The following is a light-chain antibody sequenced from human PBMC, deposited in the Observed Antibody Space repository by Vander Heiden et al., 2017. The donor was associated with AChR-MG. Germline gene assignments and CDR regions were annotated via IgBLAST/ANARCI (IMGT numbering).Light chain of an antibody. CDR1: LSVSRK. Sequence: EIAMTQSPATLSVSPGERATLSCRASLSVSRKLAWYQQKPGQAPRLLIYGASTRATGIPARFSGSGSGTEFTLTISSLQSEDFAVYYCQQYDNGPPTFGQGTKVEIK. V-gene: IGKV3-15*01. CDR3: QQYDNGPPT. J-gene: IGKJ1*01. CDR2: GAS.